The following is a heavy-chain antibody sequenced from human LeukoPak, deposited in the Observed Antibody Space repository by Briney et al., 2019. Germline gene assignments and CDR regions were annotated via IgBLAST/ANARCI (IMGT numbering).Heavy chain of an antibody. CDR1: GFTFSSYA. CDR3: ARDPLFQKLLVTPNEAFDI. CDR2: ISGSGGST. Sequence: GGSLRLSCAASGFTFSSYAMSWVRQAPGKGLEWVSAISGSGGSTYYADSVKGRFTISRDNAKNSLYLQVNSLRAEDTAVYYCARDPLFQKLLVTPNEAFDIWGQGTMVTVSS. D-gene: IGHD4-23*01. V-gene: IGHV3-23*01. J-gene: IGHJ3*02.